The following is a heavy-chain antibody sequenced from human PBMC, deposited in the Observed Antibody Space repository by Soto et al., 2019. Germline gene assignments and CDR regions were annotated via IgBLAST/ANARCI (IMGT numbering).Heavy chain of an antibody. J-gene: IGHJ4*02. CDR2: VYYDGST. Sequence: QVQLRESGPGLVKPSETLSLTCTVSGDSINYYYWSWIRRPPGRALEWIGYVYYDGSTKYNPSLESRVTMSIDTSKNQFSLKLSYVFAADTAVYYCVSYDRQSGRYSLDYWGQGTPVIVSS. CDR3: VSYDRQSGRYSLDY. V-gene: IGHV4-59*01. CDR1: GDSINYYY. D-gene: IGHD3-10*01.